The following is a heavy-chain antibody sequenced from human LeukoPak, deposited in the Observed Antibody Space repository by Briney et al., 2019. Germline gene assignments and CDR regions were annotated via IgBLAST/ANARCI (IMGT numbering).Heavy chain of an antibody. CDR3: ARGDSSTYYYGSDPDDGWFDP. CDR1: GFTFSSYE. CDR2: ISSSVSTI. J-gene: IGHJ5*02. Sequence: PGGSLRLSCAASGFTFSSYEMNWVRQAPGKGLEWVSYISSSVSTIYYADSVKGRFTISRDNAKNSLYLQMDSLRAEDTAVYYCARGDSSTYYYGSDPDDGWFDPWGQGTLVTVSS. V-gene: IGHV3-48*03. D-gene: IGHD3-10*01.